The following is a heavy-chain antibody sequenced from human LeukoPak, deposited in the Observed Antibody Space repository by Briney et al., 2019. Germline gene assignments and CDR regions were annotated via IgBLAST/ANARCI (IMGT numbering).Heavy chain of an antibody. J-gene: IGHJ4*02. V-gene: IGHV3-23*01. CDR2: ISGSGGST. D-gene: IGHD3-22*01. CDR1: GFTFSSYA. Sequence: RPRGSLRLSCAASGFTFSSYAMSWVRQAPGKGLEWVSAISGSGGSTYYADSVKGRFTISRDNSKNTLYLQMNSLRAEDTAVYYCAKDYGPLYYYDSSGYYDYWGQGTLVTVSS. CDR3: AKDYGPLYYYDSSGYYDY.